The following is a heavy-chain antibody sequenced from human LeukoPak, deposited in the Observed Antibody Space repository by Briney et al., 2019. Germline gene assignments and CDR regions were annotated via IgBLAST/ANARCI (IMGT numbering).Heavy chain of an antibody. J-gene: IGHJ4*02. CDR3: AREYCSSTSCYIFDY. CDR1: GFTFSSYD. CDR2: IGTAGDT. D-gene: IGHD2-2*01. Sequence: GGSLRLSCAASGFTFSSYDMHWVRQASGKGLEWVSPIGTAGDTYYPGSVKGRFTISRENAKNSLYLQMNSLRAGDTAVYYCAREYCSSTSCYIFDYWGQGTLVTVSS. V-gene: IGHV3-13*01.